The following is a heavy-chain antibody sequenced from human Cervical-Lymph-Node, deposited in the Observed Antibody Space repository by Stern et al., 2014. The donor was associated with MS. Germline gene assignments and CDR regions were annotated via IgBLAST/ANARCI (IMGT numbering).Heavy chain of an antibody. V-gene: IGHV3-30*18. CDR2: ISYDGSNK. CDR1: GFTFSTYG. D-gene: IGHD1-7*01. Sequence: QVQLVESGGGVVQPGRSLRLSCAASGFTFSTYGMHWVRQAPGKGLEWVAVISYDGSNKYYADSVKGRFTISRDNSENTLYQQMNNLSAEDAADNYCAKSGRVGNCENYYYGMDVWGQGTTVTVSS. CDR3: AKSGRVGNCENYYYGMDV. J-gene: IGHJ6*02.